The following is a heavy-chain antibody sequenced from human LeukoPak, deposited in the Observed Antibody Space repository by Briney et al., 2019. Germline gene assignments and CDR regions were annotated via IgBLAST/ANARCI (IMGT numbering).Heavy chain of an antibody. Sequence: ASVKVSCKASGYTFTSYDINWVRQATGQGLEWMGWMNPNSGNTGYAQKFQGRVTMTRNTSISTAYMELSSLRSEDTAVYYCARGGSYYYDSSGYFQWGQGTLVTVSS. CDR1: GYTFTSYD. V-gene: IGHV1-8*01. CDR2: MNPNSGNT. J-gene: IGHJ4*02. CDR3: ARGGSYYYDSSGYFQ. D-gene: IGHD3-22*01.